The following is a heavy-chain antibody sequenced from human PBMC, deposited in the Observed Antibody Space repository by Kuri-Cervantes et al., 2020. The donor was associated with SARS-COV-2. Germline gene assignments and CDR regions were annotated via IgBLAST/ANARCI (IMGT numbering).Heavy chain of an antibody. CDR3: ARGTTSDWDSYYYFEN. J-gene: IGHJ4*02. V-gene: IGHV3-23*01. CDR1: GFTFSSYA. D-gene: IGHD6-19*01. CDR2: ISGSGGST. Sequence: GESLKISCAASGFTFSSYAMSWVRQAPGKGLEWVSAISGSGGSTYYADSVKGRFTISRDNSKNTLYLQMKSLRAEDTAVYYCARGTTSDWDSYYYFENWGRGTLVTVSS.